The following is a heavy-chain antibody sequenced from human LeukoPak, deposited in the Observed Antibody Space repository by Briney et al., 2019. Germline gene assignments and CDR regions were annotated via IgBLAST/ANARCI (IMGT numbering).Heavy chain of an antibody. V-gene: IGHV1-18*01. CDR2: ISAYNGNT. CDR1: GYTFTSYG. CDR3: ARARADYYYYGMDV. Sequence: ASVKVSCKASGYTFTSYGISWVRQAPGQGLEWVGWISAYNGNTNYAQKLQGRVTMTTDTSTSTGYMDLRSLGSDDTAVYYCARARADYYYYGMDVWGQGTTVTVPS. J-gene: IGHJ6*02.